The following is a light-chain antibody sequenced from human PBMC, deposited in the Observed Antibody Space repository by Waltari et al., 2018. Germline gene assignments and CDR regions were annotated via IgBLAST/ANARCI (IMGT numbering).Light chain of an antibody. CDR2: DVS. J-gene: IGLJ2*01. V-gene: IGLV2-14*01. Sequence: QSALTQPASVSGSPGQSVTILCPGTSTYVCGYNSVSWYQEHPGQAPRVIIYDVSDRPSGVSDRFSGSKSGNTASLTISGLQAEDEADYYCSSQSSNDVVLFGGGTKLTVL. CDR1: STYVCGYNS. CDR3: SSQSSNDVVL.